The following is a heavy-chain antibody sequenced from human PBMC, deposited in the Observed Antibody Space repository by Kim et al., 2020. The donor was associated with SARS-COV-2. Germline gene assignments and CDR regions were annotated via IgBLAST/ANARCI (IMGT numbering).Heavy chain of an antibody. D-gene: IGHD6-6*01. CDR3: ARSSARRLDY. Sequence: KDYAITVKSRITINPDTAKNQFSLQLNSVTPEVTAVYYCARSSARRLDYWDQGTLVTVSS. CDR2: K. J-gene: IGHJ4*02. V-gene: IGHV6-1*01.